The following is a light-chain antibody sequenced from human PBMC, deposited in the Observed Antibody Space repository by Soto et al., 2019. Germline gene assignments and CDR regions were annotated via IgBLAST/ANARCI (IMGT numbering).Light chain of an antibody. Sequence: QSVLTQPPSVSGAPGQRVTISCTGSSSNIGAGYDVHWYQQLPGTAPKLLIYDNSNRPSGVPDRFSGSKYGNSASLAITGLQAEDEADYYCQSYDRSLSPFLFGTATKVTV. V-gene: IGLV1-40*01. J-gene: IGLJ1*01. CDR2: DNS. CDR3: QSYDRSLSPFL. CDR1: SSNIGAGYD.